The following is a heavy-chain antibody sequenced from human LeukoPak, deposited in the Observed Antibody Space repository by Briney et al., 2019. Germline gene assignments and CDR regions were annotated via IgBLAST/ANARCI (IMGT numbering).Heavy chain of an antibody. CDR2: ISWNSGSI. J-gene: IGHJ4*02. Sequence: GRSLRLSCAASGFTFDDYAMHWVRQAPGKGLEWVSGISWNSGSIGYADSVKGRFTISRDNAKNSLYLQMNSLRAEDTAVYYCARNYCSSTSCYGVLDYWGQGTLVTVSS. V-gene: IGHV3-9*01. CDR3: ARNYCSSTSCYGVLDY. D-gene: IGHD2-2*01. CDR1: GFTFDDYA.